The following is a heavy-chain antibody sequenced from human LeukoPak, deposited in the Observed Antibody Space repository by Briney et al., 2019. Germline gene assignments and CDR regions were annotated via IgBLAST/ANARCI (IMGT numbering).Heavy chain of an antibody. V-gene: IGHV3-53*01. CDR3: ARRAGEYSHPYDY. CDR1: GFTVSSNS. J-gene: IGHJ4*02. CDR2: IYSGGNT. Sequence: TGGSLRLSCAGSGFTVSSNSMSWVRQAPGKGLEWVSFIYSGGNTHYSDSVEGRFTISRDNSKNTLYLQMNSLRADDTAVYYCARRAGEYSHPYDYWGQGTLVTVSS. D-gene: IGHD4-17*01.